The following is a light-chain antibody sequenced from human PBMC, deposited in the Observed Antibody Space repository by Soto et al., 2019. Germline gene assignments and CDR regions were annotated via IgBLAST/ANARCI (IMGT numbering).Light chain of an antibody. J-gene: IGLJ3*02. V-gene: IGLV2-14*01. CDR3: RSYTTSSTHVV. CDR1: SSDVGSYNY. CDR2: DVS. Sequence: QSALTQPASVSGSPGHSITISCTGTSSDVGSYNYVSWYQQYPGKAPKLMIYDVSNRPSGVSYRFSGSKSGNTASLTISGLQAEDEAAYYCRSYTTSSTHVVYGGGNKMTVL.